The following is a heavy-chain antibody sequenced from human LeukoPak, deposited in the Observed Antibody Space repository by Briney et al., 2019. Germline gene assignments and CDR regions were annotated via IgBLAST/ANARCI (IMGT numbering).Heavy chain of an antibody. Sequence: GGPLRLSCAASGFTFSSYGMHWVRQAPGKGLEWVAVISYDGSNKYYADSVKGRFTISRDNSKNTLYLQMNSLRAEDTAVYYCAKDRSGWHDYWGQGTLVTVSS. J-gene: IGHJ4*02. D-gene: IGHD6-19*01. CDR1: GFTFSSYG. CDR3: AKDRSGWHDY. CDR2: ISYDGSNK. V-gene: IGHV3-30*18.